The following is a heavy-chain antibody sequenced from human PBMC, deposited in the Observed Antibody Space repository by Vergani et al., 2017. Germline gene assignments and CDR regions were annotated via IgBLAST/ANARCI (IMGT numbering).Heavy chain of an antibody. D-gene: IGHD3-9*01. CDR1: GYTFTSYY. CDR2: INTNTGNP. Sequence: QVQLVQSGAEVKKPGASVKVSCKASGYTFTSYYMHWVRQAPGQGLEWMGWINTNTGNPTYAQGFTGRFVFSLDTSVSTAYLQISSLKAEDTAVYYCARDNEPLNEKVYDILTGYPSSGWFDPWGQGTLVTVSS. J-gene: IGHJ5*02. CDR3: ARDNEPLNEKVYDILTGYPSSGWFDP. V-gene: IGHV7-4-1*02.